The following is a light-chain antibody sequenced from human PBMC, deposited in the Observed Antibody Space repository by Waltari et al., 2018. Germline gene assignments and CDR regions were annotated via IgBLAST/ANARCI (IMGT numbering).Light chain of an antibody. CDR1: QDIRKY. J-gene: IGKJ2*01. Sequence: DIQMTQFPSSLSPSLGDSVTITCRASQDIRKYLAWYQQKPGGAPKSLVSSASNLQSGVPSRFSASGSGTDFILTISSLQPEDFATYYCQQYFSVPYTFGQGTRLEI. V-gene: IGKV1-16*01. CDR2: SAS. CDR3: QQYFSVPYT.